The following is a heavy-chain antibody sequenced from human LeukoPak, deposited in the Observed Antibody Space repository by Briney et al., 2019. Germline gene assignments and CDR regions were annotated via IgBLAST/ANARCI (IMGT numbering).Heavy chain of an antibody. CDR3: AKAGSLDIAARQNY. CDR1: GFTFSNFW. CDR2: IKKDGSEK. J-gene: IGHJ4*02. V-gene: IGHV3-7*03. D-gene: IGHD6-6*01. Sequence: GGSLRLSCAASGFTFSNFWMNWVRQAPGKGLEWVANIKKDGSEKYYVDSVKGRFTISRDNAKNSLYLQMNSLRAEDTAVYYCAKAGSLDIAARQNYWGQGTLVTVSS.